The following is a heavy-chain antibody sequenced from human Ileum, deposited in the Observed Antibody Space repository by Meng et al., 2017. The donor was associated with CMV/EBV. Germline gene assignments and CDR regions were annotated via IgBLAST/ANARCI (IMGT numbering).Heavy chain of an antibody. V-gene: IGHV1-18*01. CDR3: ARAWEYQSLFGY. J-gene: IGHJ4*02. Sequence: ASVKVTCKTSGYTFTNYGISWVRQAPGRGLEWMGWISAYNGNTDYAQKSQGRVTMTTDTYMSTAYMELRSLRSDDTAVYYCARAWEYQSLFGYWGQGTLVTVSS. D-gene: IGHD2-2*01. CDR1: GYTFTNYG. CDR2: ISAYNGNT.